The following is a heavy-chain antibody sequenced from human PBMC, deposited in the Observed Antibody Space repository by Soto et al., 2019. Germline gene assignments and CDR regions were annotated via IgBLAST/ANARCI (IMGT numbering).Heavy chain of an antibody. D-gene: IGHD3-9*01. CDR3: AKDRYDILTGQKRYFDS. CDR1: GFTFEAYT. CDR2: ISWDGGIT. V-gene: IGHV3-43*01. J-gene: IGHJ4*02. Sequence: EVHLVESGGVVVQPGGSLRLSCAVSGFTFEAYTMHWVRQGPGKGLEWVSLISWDGGITHYADSVKGRFTIARDNGKNSLFLEMSSLRPDDTALYYCAKDRYDILTGQKRYFDSWGQGTRVTVSA.